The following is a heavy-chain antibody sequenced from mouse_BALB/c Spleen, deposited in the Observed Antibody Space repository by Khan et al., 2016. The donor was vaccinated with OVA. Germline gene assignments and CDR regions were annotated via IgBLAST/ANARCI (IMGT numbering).Heavy chain of an antibody. CDR3: ARENYCCRSCYAVDY. J-gene: IGHJ4*01. Sequence: DLVKPGASVKLSCKASGYTFTSYWINWIKQRPGQGLEWIGRIGPGSSNAYYNEMFKGQATLTVDTSSHTAYIQHSTPSSEDSAVYLCARENYCCRSCYAVDYWGQGTSVTVSA. D-gene: IGHD1-1*01. CDR2: IGPGSSNA. V-gene: IGHV1S41*01. CDR1: GYTFTSYW.